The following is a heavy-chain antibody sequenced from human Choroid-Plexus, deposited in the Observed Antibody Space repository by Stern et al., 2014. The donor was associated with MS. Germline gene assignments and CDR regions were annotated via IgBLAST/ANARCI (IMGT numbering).Heavy chain of an antibody. V-gene: IGHV3-30*18. CDR2: ISYDGSDK. D-gene: IGHD2-15*01. Sequence: VHLVESGGGVAQPGRPLILSCAASGFPFSNFGMHWVRQAPGKGLEWVALISYDGSDKYYADSVKGRFTIFRDNSKNTLYMHMNSLRAEDTAVYYCAKDRQWSTYFFDYWGQGSLVTISS. CDR3: AKDRQWSTYFFDY. J-gene: IGHJ4*02. CDR1: GFPFSNFG.